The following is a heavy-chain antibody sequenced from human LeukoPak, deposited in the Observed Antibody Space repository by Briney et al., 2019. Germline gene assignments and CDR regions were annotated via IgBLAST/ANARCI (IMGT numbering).Heavy chain of an antibody. CDR1: GFIVSSNY. CDR2: ISSGGNT. CDR3: ASEVRGYYFDY. Sequence: GGSLRLSCAASGFIVSSNYMSWVRQAPGKGLEWVSVISSGGNTYHADSVKGRFTISRDISKNTLYLQMNGLRAEDTAVYYCASEVRGYYFDYWGQGTLVTVSS. D-gene: IGHD3-22*01. J-gene: IGHJ4*02. V-gene: IGHV3-53*01.